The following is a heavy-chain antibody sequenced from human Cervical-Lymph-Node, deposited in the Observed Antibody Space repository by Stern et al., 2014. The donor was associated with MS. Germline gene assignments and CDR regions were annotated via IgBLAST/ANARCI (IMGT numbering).Heavy chain of an antibody. CDR1: GYTLSEIS. D-gene: IGHD2-21*02. Sequence: VQLEESGAAVKKPGASVKVSCKVSGYTLSEISMHWVRQAPGKGLEWMGGFDPEHGETRYAQKFQGRVTMAEDRSTDTAYMELSSLRSEDTAVYYCATHRGRVTYYYGMDVWGQGTTVTVSS. CDR2: FDPEHGET. CDR3: ATHRGRVTYYYGMDV. V-gene: IGHV1-24*01. J-gene: IGHJ6*02.